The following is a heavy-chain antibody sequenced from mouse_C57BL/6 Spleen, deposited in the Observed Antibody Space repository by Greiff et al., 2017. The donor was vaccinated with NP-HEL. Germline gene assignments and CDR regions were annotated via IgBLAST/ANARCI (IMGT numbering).Heavy chain of an antibody. V-gene: IGHV5-17*01. Sequence: EVKLVESGGGLVKPGGSLKLSCAASGFTFSDYGMHWVRQAPEQGLEWVAYISSGSSTIYYADTVKGRFTISRDNAKNTLFLQRTSLRSEETAMYYCARSSTYVDWYFDVWGTGTTVTVSA. J-gene: IGHJ1*03. CDR1: GFTFSDYG. CDR2: ISSGSSTI. CDR3: ARSSTYVDWYFDV. D-gene: IGHD5-1*01.